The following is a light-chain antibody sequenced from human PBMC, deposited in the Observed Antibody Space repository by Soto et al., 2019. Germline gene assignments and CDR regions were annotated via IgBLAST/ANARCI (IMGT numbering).Light chain of an antibody. Sequence: EIVLTQSPGTLSLSPGDGATLSCRASQTVGSSFLGWYQQKPGQAPRLIMYGASNRATGIPDRCTGRGSGTDFTLTISRLDPEDFAVYYCHHYGGSQYTFGQGTKLEI. CDR1: QTVGSSF. CDR2: GAS. J-gene: IGKJ2*01. V-gene: IGKV3-20*01. CDR3: HHYGGSQYT.